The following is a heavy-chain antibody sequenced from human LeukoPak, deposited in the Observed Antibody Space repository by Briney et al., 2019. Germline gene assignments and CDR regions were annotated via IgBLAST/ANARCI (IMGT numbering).Heavy chain of an antibody. CDR2: INLNSGGT. D-gene: IGHD3-10*01. J-gene: IGHJ4*02. CDR3: AIEPLYGSGSYFFDF. Sequence: ASVKVSCKASGYTFTGYYIHWVRQAPGQGLEWMGWINLNSGGTNYVQKFQGRDTMTRDTSISTAYMELSRLRSDVTAVYYCAIEPLYGSGSYFFDFWGQGTHVTVSS. V-gene: IGHV1-2*02. CDR1: GYTFTGYY.